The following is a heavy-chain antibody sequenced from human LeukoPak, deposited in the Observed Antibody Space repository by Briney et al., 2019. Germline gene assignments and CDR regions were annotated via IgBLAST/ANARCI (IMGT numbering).Heavy chain of an antibody. Sequence: GGSLRLSCAASGFTFSSYAMSWVRQAPGKGLEWVSAISGSGGSTYYADSVKGRFTISRDNAKNTLYLQMNSLRAEDTAVYYCARATTVTTYLDYWGQGTLVTVSS. CDR1: GFTFSSYA. D-gene: IGHD4-17*01. CDR3: ARATTVTTYLDY. CDR2: ISGSGGST. V-gene: IGHV3-23*01. J-gene: IGHJ4*02.